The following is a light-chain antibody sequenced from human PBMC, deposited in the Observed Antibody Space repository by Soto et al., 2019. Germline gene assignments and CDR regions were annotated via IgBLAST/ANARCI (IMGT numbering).Light chain of an antibody. CDR1: QSVSISY. Sequence: EIVLTQSPGTLSLSPGERATLSCRASQSVSISYLAWYQQKPGQAPRLLIYGASIRATGIPDRFRGSESGTDFTLTISRLEPEDAAVYYCQQYSSSPLTFGGGTKGEIK. J-gene: IGKJ4*01. CDR3: QQYSSSPLT. V-gene: IGKV3-20*01. CDR2: GAS.